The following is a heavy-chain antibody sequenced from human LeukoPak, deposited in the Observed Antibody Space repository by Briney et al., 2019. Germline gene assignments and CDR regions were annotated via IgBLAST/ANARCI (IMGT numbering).Heavy chain of an antibody. CDR3: AKDRWNTVTTVDF. D-gene: IGHD4-17*01. Sequence: GGSLRLSCAASGFTFSTYAMTWVRQAHGQGLDWVSTICGSGGGTHYADSVKGRFPVSRDNSKNTVSLQMNSLGAEDTAVYYCAKDRWNTVTTVDFWGQGTLVTVSS. V-gene: IGHV3-23*01. J-gene: IGHJ4*02. CDR2: ICGSGGGT. CDR1: GFTFSTYA.